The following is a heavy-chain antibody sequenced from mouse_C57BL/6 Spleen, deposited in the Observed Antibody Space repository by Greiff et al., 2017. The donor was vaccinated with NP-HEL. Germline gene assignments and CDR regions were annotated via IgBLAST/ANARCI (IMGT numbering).Heavy chain of an antibody. CDR1: GYAFSSYW. Sequence: QVQLQQSGAELVKPGASVKISCKASGYAFSSYWMNWVKQRPGKGLEWIGQIYPGDGDTNYNGKFKGKATLTADKSSSTAYMQLSSLTSEDSAVYFCARDYGSSGAWFAYWGQGTLVTVSA. CDR3: ARDYGSSGAWFAY. D-gene: IGHD1-1*01. J-gene: IGHJ3*01. V-gene: IGHV1-80*01. CDR2: IYPGDGDT.